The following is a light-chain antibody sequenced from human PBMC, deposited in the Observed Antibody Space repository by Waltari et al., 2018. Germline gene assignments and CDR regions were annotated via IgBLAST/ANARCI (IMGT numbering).Light chain of an antibody. J-gene: IGKJ1*01. CDR2: HTS. CDR3: QKYDFLPAT. Sequence: EIVLTQSPGTLSLSPGERATLSCRASQGVGKYLAGYQQRPGQAPRLLLYHTSIRATGIPDRFSGSGYGTDFSLTISRLEPEEFAVYYCQKYDFLPATFGQGTTVEIK. CDR1: QGVGKY. V-gene: IGKV3-20*01.